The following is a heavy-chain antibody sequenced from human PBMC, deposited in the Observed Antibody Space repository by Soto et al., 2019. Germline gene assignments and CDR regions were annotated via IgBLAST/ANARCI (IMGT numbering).Heavy chain of an antibody. V-gene: IGHV4-59*01. D-gene: IGHD2-15*01. J-gene: IGHJ4*02. Sequence: SETLSLTCSVSGGSISSYYWSWIRQPPGKGLEWIGYIYYSGSTNYNPSLKSRVTISVDTSKNQFSLKLSSVTAADTAVYYCARGYCSGGSCSMPIDYWGQGTLVTVSS. CDR2: IYYSGST. CDR1: GGSISSYY. CDR3: ARGYCSGGSCSMPIDY.